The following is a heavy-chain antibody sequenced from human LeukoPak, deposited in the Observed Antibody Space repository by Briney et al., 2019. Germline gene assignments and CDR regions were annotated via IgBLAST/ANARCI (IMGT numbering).Heavy chain of an antibody. CDR2: ISAYSGNT. CDR1: GYTFTSYG. Sequence: ASVKVSCKASGYTFTSYGISWVRQAPGQGLEWMGWISAYSGNTNYAQKLQGRVTMTTDTSTSTAYMELRSLRSDDTAVYYCARAVSRQNPHLYGYWGQGTLVTVSS. CDR3: ARAVSRQNPHLYGY. V-gene: IGHV1-18*04. D-gene: IGHD2-8*01. J-gene: IGHJ4*02.